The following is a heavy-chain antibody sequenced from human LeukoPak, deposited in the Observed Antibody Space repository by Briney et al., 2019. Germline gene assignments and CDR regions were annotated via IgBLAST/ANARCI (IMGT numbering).Heavy chain of an antibody. CDR1: GYTFTGYY. V-gene: IGHV1-2*02. D-gene: IGHD3-22*01. J-gene: IGHJ4*02. Sequence: GASVKVSCKASGYTFTGYYMHWVRQAPGQGLEWMGWINPNSGGTNYAQKFQGRVTMTRDTSISTAYMELSRLRSDDTAVYYCAALYYYDSSGPGDYWDQGTLVTVSS. CDR3: AALYYYDSSGPGDY. CDR2: INPNSGGT.